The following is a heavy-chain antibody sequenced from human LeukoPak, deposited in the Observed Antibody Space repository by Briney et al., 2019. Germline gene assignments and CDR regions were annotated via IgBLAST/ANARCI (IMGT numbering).Heavy chain of an antibody. J-gene: IGHJ6*03. CDR1: GFTFSTFA. D-gene: IGHD3-10*01. V-gene: IGHV3-23*01. Sequence: GGSLRLSCEASGFTFSTFAMIWVRQPPGKGLEWVSSIFPSGGEIHYADSVKGRFTISRDNSRNTLYLQMNSLRAGDTAVYYCAKGGAVSSKSITMIRGTRRYNYYMDVWGKGTTVTISS. CDR2: IFPSGGEI. CDR3: AKGGAVSSKSITMIRGTRRYNYYMDV.